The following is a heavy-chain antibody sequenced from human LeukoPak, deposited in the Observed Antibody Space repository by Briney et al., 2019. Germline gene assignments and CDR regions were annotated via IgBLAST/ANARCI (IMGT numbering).Heavy chain of an antibody. CDR3: ARGRTFDN. V-gene: IGHV4-59*01. Sequence: SETLSLTCAVYGGFISGYYWSWIRQPPGKGLEWIGNIYDRGSTKYNPSLKSRVTISVDTSKNQFSLRLSSVTAADTAVYYCARGRTFDNWGQGTLVTVSS. J-gene: IGHJ4*02. CDR2: IYDRGST. CDR1: GGFISGYY.